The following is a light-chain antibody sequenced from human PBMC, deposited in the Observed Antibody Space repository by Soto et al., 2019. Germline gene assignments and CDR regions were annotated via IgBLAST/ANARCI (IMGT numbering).Light chain of an antibody. Sequence: CAGSQSDVGSHNLVSWYQQYPGKAPKLIIFEASKRPSGVSNRFSGSKSGSTASLTISGLQAEDEADYYCCSNAASSTYVFGSGTKVTVL. CDR3: CSNAASSTYV. CDR2: EAS. J-gene: IGLJ1*01. CDR1: QSDVGSHNL. V-gene: IGLV2-23*01.